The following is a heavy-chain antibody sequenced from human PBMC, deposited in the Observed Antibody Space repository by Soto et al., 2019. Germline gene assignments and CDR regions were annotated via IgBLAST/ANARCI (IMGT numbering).Heavy chain of an antibody. CDR1: GGSISIYY. D-gene: IGHD3-22*01. V-gene: IGHV4-59*08. CDR3: ARLQIGKFDP. J-gene: IGHJ5*02. Sequence: QVQLQESGPGLVKPSEPLSLTCTVSGGSISIYYWSWLRQPPGKGLEWIGYIYSSGSTNCHPSLKSRVTMSIATSKNQFSLKLSSVTAADTAVYYRARLQIGKFDPWGPGTLVTVSS. CDR2: IYSSGST.